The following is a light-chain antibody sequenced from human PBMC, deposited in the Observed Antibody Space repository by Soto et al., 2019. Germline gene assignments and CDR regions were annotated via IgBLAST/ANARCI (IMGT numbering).Light chain of an antibody. CDR1: QSVSSSY. Sequence: EIVLTQSPGTLSLSPGEIATLSCRASQSVSSSYLAWYQQKPGQAPRLLIYGPSTRATGIPDRFGGSGSLTGFTLTISRLEPDDFAVYDCEQYGSSPWTFGQGTKVESK. V-gene: IGKV3-20*01. J-gene: IGKJ1*01. CDR2: GPS. CDR3: EQYGSSPWT.